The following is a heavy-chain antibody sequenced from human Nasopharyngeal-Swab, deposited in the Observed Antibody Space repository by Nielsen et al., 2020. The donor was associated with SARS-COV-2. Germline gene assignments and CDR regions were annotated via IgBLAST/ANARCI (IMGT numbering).Heavy chain of an antibody. CDR3: ARIGRYYDTLSGYARHFDY. V-gene: IGHV4-30-4*01. CDR1: GVSISSGNDY. CDR2: IDYSGST. J-gene: IGHJ4*02. D-gene: IGHD3-9*01. Sequence: SETLCLTCTVSGVSISSGNDYWNWNRQTPGMGLVGIGYIDYSGSTDHNSSLKSRVTISVDTSKNQFSLKVNSVTAADTAVYYCARIGRYYDTLSGYARHFDYWGQGILVTVSS.